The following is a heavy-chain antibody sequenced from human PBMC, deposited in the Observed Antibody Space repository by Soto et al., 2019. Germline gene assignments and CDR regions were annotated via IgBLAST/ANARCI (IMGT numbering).Heavy chain of an antibody. J-gene: IGHJ6*02. D-gene: IGHD2-15*01. CDR1: GFSLTSFT. V-gene: IGHV3-30-3*01. CDR3: ACGRNLSMTRIDFYDRLDV. Sequence: QEHLVESGGGVVQPGKSLRLSCTASGFSLTSFTVHWVRQAPGTGLEWVTLISYDGSKKDYIDSVKGRFTISRDNFKNAVYMEIDNLRPEDTAVYFCACGRNLSMTRIDFYDRLDVWGQGTTVTVSS. CDR2: ISYDGSKK.